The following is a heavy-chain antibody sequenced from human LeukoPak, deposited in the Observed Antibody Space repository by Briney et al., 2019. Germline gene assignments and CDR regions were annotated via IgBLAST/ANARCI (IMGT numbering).Heavy chain of an antibody. CDR1: GFIFDDYA. J-gene: IGHJ3*02. Sequence: PGGSLRLSCAASGFIFDDYAMHWVRQAPGKGLEWVSGISWNSGSIGYADSVKGRFTVSRDNAKNTVHLQMNSLRAEDTAVYYCALLDPGVDAFDIWGQGTMVTVSS. D-gene: IGHD3-10*01. CDR2: ISWNSGSI. V-gene: IGHV3-9*01. CDR3: ALLDPGVDAFDI.